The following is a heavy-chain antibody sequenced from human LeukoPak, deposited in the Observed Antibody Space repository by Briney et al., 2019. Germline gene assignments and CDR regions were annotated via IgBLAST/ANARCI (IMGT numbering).Heavy chain of an antibody. CDR1: GFTFSSYA. CDR2: ISGSGGSA. J-gene: IGHJ5*02. D-gene: IGHD6-19*01. Sequence: GGSLRLSCAASGFTFSSYAMSWVRQAPGKGLEWVSAISGSGGSAYYADSVKGRFTISRDNSKNTLYLQMNSLRAEDTAVYYCAKDPQQWLVQGFDPWGQGTLVTVSS. V-gene: IGHV3-23*01. CDR3: AKDPQQWLVQGFDP.